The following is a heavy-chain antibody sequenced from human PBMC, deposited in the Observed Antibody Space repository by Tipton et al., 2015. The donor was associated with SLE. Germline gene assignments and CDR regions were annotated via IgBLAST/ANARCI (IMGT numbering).Heavy chain of an antibody. CDR1: GGSISSSSYY. CDR3: ARGGGCSGGSCYSYAFDI. J-gene: IGHJ3*02. Sequence: TLSLTCTVSGGSISSSSYYWSWIRQHPGKGLEWIGYIYYGGSTYYNPSLKSRVTISVDTSKNQFSLKLSSVTAADTAVYYCARGGGCSGGSCYSYAFDIWGQGTMVTVSS. V-gene: IGHV4-31*03. D-gene: IGHD2-15*01. CDR2: IYYGGST.